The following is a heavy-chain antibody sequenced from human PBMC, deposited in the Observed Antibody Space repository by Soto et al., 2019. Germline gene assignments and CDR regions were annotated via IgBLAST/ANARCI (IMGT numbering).Heavy chain of an antibody. CDR1: GFSVSSKY. J-gene: IGHJ4*02. D-gene: IGHD6-19*01. V-gene: IGHV3-53*01. CDR2: IYGGGTT. Sequence: EVQLVESGGGLIQPGGSLRLSCAASGFSVSSKYMTWVRQAPGKGLEWVSVIYGGGTTYYADSVKGRFTTSRDNSKNTLYLQMNSLRAEDTAVYYCVQTTGWPGFDFWGQGTLVIVSS. CDR3: VQTTGWPGFDF.